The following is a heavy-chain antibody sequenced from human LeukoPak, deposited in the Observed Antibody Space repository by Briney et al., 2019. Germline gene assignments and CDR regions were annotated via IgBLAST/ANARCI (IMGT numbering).Heavy chain of an antibody. J-gene: IGHJ5*02. CDR2: FYHSGST. V-gene: IGHV4-38-2*02. CDR1: GSSINSGYY. Sequence: SETLSLTCAVSGSSINSGYYWGWIRQPPGKGLEWIATFYHSGSTYYNLSLRGRVTISVDTSKNQYSLEMTSVTAADTAVYYCARDRPLLSGWSWFDPWGQGTLVTVSS. CDR3: ARDRPLLSGWSWFDP. D-gene: IGHD6-19*01.